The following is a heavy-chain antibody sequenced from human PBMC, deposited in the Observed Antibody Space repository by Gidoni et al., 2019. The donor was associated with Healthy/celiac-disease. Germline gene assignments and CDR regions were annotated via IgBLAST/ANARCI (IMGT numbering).Heavy chain of an antibody. J-gene: IGHJ4*02. Sequence: QVQLVQSGAEVNKPGSSVQVSCTVSGYTLTELSMHWVRQAPGKGLEWMGGFDPEDGETIYAQKFQGRVTMTEDTSTDTAYMELSSLRSEDTAVYYCATAGGGTINFDYWGQGTLVTVSS. D-gene: IGHD2-15*01. CDR1: GYTLTELS. CDR2: FDPEDGET. V-gene: IGHV1-24*01. CDR3: ATAGGGTINFDY.